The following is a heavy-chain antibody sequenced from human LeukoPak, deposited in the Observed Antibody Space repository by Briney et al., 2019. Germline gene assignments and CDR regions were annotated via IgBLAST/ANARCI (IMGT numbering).Heavy chain of an antibody. CDR3: ARQGAAAGISV. CDR2: IYPGDSDT. J-gene: IGHJ4*02. Sequence: GASVKVSCKVSGYTLTELSMHWVRQMPGKGLEWMGIIYPGDSDTRYSPSFQGQVTISADKSISTAYLQWSSLKASDTAMYYCARQGAAAGISVWGQGTLVTVSS. V-gene: IGHV5-51*01. CDR1: GYTLTELS. D-gene: IGHD6-13*01.